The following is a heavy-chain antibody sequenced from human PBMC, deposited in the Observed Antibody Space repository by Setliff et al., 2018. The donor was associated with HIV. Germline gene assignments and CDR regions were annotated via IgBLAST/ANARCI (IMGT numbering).Heavy chain of an antibody. D-gene: IGHD2-2*01. CDR3: AQGRTTTWYDMDV. CDR1: GFTFSSYS. J-gene: IGHJ6*01. V-gene: IGHV3-23*01. CDR2: ISDSGGAS. Sequence: GSLRLSCAASGFTFSSYSMNWVRQAPGKGLEWVSGISDSGGASHYADSVKGRFTISRDNSKNTLHLQMDSLRVEDTAVYYCAQGRTTTWYDMDVWGQGTTVTVSS.